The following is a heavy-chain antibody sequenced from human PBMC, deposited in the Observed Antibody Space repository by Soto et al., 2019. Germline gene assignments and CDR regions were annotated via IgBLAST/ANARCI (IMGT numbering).Heavy chain of an antibody. CDR1: GFSFSSFA. CDR2: VSGRGGDT. J-gene: IGHJ4*02. CDR3: AKDPNYDFWSGFSAVYFDY. V-gene: IGHV3-23*01. D-gene: IGHD3-3*01. Sequence: EVHLLQSGGGLVQPGGSLRLSCAASGFSFSSFALSWVRQSPGKGLEWVAAVSGRGGDTYYANSVKGRFTISRDNSQNTLFLQMNSQRAEDSAIYYCAKDPNYDFWSGFSAVYFDYWGQGTLVTVSS.